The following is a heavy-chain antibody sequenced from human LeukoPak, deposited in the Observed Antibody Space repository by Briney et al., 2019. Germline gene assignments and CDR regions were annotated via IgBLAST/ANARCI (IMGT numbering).Heavy chain of an antibody. J-gene: IGHJ4*02. V-gene: IGHV4-38-2*01. CDR3: ARHVRATGGSRGVFYFDF. CDR2: VSHSGVT. CDR1: GYSITRGYH. Sequence: SETLSLTCVVSGYSITRGYHWAWIRQPPGKGLEWIGSVSHSGVTYYIPSLKSRVTLSVDTSKNQFSLGLVSVIAADTAVYCCARHVRATGGSRGVFYFDFWGQGALVPVSS. D-gene: IGHD6-13*01.